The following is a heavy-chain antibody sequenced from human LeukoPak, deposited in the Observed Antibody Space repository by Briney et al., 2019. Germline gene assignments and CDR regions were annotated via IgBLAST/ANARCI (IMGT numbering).Heavy chain of an antibody. J-gene: IGHJ5*02. CDR2: INPCGGST. V-gene: IGHV1-46*01. CDR3: SRGGFYDRSGSFNP. D-gene: IGHD3-22*01. CDR1: GYTFARYY. Sequence: GASVTVSFKASGYTFARYYIHWVRQPPGQGLEWMGIINPCGGSTRYAQKFQGRVTITRDTSTSTVYMVLSSLRSNGTAVCYCSRGGFYDRSGSFNPGGQGTLATVPS.